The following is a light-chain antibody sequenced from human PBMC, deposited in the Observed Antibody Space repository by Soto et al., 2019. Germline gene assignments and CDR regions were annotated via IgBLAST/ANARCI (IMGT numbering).Light chain of an antibody. CDR2: DVS. J-gene: IGLJ2*01. CDR3: SSYTTSGSLV. V-gene: IGLV2-14*01. CDR1: SSDVGGYNY. Sequence: QSALTQPASVSGSPGQSITISCTATSSDVGGYNYVSWYQQHPGKAPKLMIYDVSNRPPGVSNRFSGSKSGNTASLTISGLQAEDEADYYCSSYTTSGSLVFGGGTKLTVL.